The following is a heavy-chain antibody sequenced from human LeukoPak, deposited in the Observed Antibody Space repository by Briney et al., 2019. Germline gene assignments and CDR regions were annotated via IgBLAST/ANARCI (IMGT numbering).Heavy chain of an antibody. J-gene: IGHJ4*02. CDR1: GFTFNTYW. V-gene: IGHV3-74*01. CDR2: INGDGSSS. CDR3: AREGKWLQLRYFDY. D-gene: IGHD5-24*01. Sequence: GGSLRLSCAASGFTFNTYWMHWVRQGPGKGLVWVSRINGDGSSSSYADSVKGRFTISRDTSNNTLYLQMNSLRAEDTAVYYCAREGKWLQLRYFDYWGQGTLVTVSS.